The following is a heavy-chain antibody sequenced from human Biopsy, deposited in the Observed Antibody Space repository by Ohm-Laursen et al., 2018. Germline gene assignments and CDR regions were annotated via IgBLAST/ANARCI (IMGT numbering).Heavy chain of an antibody. D-gene: IGHD1-26*01. CDR1: VGTFFKYA. J-gene: IGHJ4*02. CDR3: ARCPHSGRHSCFDY. CDR2: NIIMFGTA. V-gene: IGHV1-69*13. Sequence: PSVYASCKASVGTFFKYATGSGRQSPREGLGWMVGNIIMFGTANYAQMFQGRVTISADESTSTSYMELSSLTTEDTAIYYCARCPHSGRHSCFDYWGRGTLVTVSS.